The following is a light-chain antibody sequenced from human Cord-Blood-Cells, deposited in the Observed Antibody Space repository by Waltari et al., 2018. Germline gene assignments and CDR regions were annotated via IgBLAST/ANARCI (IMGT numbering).Light chain of an antibody. CDR3: CSYAGSSTYV. CDR1: SSAVGGYNL. CDR2: EGS. Sequence: QSALTQPASVSGSPGQSITISCTGTSSAVGGYNLVSWYHHHPGKAPQLMTYEGSKRPSGVSNRFSGSKSGNTASLTISGLQAEDEADYYCCSYAGSSTYVFGTGTKVTVL. J-gene: IGLJ1*01. V-gene: IGLV2-23*01.